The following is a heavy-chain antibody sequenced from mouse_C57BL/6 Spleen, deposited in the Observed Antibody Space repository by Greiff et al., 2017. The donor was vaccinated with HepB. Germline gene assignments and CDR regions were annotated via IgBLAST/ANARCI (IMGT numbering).Heavy chain of an antibody. D-gene: IGHD1-1*01. CDR2: IDPEDGET. CDR3: AFYYYGSSPHYYAMDY. J-gene: IGHJ4*01. Sequence: VQLQQSRAELVKPGASVKLSCTASGFNIKDYYMHWVKQRTEQGLEWIGRIDPEDGETKYAPKFQGKATITADTSSNTAYLQLSSLTSEDTAVYYCAFYYYGSSPHYYAMDYWGQGTSVTVSS. V-gene: IGHV14-2*01. CDR1: GFNIKDYY.